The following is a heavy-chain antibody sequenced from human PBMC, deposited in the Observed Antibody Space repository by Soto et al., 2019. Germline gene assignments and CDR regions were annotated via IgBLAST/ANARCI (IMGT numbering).Heavy chain of an antibody. V-gene: IGHV3-7*01. CDR1: GFSFNKYW. CDR2: INQDGSGK. J-gene: IGHJ5*02. D-gene: IGHD3-3*01. Sequence: EVQLVESGGVLVQPGGSLRLSCAASGFSFNKYWMAWVRQAPGKGLECVANINQDGSGKYYVDSVKGRFTISRDNTKNSLYLKMGSLRGEDTAVFYCCRGPGIFDPWGQGTLATVSS. CDR3: CRGPGIFDP.